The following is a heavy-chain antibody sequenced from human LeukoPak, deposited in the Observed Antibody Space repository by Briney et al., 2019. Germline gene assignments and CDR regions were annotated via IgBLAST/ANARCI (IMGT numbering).Heavy chain of an antibody. CDR3: AKDIAASGLPRIFDF. CDR2: VSGSGGRGAT. V-gene: IGHV3-23*01. J-gene: IGHJ4*02. Sequence: GGSLRLSCAVSGFTFSNYIMSWVRQAPGKGLEWVSCVSGSGGRGATYYTDSVKGRFTISRDNAKNTMYLQMNSLSGEDTAIYYCAKDIAASGLPRIFDFWGQGTLVTVSS. CDR1: GFTFSNYI. D-gene: IGHD6-13*01.